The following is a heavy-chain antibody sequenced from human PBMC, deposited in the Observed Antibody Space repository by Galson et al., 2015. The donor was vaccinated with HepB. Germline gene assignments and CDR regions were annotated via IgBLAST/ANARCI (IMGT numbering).Heavy chain of an antibody. Sequence: KVSCKVSGYTLTELSMHWVRQAPGKGLERMGGFDPEDGETIYAQKFQGRVTMIEDTPTDTAYMELSSLRSEDTAVYYCATTLYCSSTSCYRSDAFDIWGQGTMVTVSS. D-gene: IGHD2-2*02. CDR3: ATTLYCSSTSCYRSDAFDI. CDR2: FDPEDGET. CDR1: GYTLTELS. V-gene: IGHV1-24*01. J-gene: IGHJ3*02.